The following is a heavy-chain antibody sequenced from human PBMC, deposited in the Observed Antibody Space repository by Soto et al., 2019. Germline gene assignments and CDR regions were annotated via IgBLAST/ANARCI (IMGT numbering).Heavy chain of an antibody. Sequence: SETLSLTCTVSGGSISSYYWSWIRQPPGKGLEWIGYIYYSGSTNYNPSLKSRVTISVDTSKNQFSLKLSSVTAADTAVYYCASHYYGLPPYFQHWGQGTLVTVSS. J-gene: IGHJ1*01. CDR2: IYYSGST. D-gene: IGHD3-22*01. CDR3: ASHYYGLPPYFQH. V-gene: IGHV4-59*01. CDR1: GGSISSYY.